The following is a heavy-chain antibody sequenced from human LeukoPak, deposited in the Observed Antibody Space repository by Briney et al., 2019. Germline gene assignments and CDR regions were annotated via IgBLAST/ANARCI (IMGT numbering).Heavy chain of an antibody. Sequence: TPSETLSLTCTVSGGSISSGDYYWSWIRQPPGKGLEWIGYIYYSGSTYYNPSLKSRVTISVDTSKNQFSLKLSSVTAVDTAVYYCARAPDYSSSLVFGFDPWGQGTLVTVSS. D-gene: IGHD6-6*01. V-gene: IGHV4-30-4*08. CDR3: ARAPDYSSSLVFGFDP. CDR2: IYYSGST. J-gene: IGHJ5*02. CDR1: GGSISSGDYY.